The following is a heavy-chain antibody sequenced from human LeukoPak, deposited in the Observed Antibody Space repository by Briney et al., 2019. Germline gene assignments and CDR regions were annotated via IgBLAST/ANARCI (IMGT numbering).Heavy chain of an antibody. V-gene: IGHV4-38-2*02. CDR1: GYSISSGYY. CDR3: AGDLRYFDY. J-gene: IGHJ4*02. Sequence: SETLSLACTVSGYSISSGYYWGWIRPPPGKGLEWIGSIYHSGSTYYNPSPKSRVTISVDTSKDQFSLKLSSVTAADTAVYYCAGDLRYFDYWGQGTLVTVSS. CDR2: IYHSGST. D-gene: IGHD7-27*01.